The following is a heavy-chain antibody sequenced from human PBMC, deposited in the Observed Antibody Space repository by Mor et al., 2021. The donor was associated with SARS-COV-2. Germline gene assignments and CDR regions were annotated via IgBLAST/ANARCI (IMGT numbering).Heavy chain of an antibody. CDR2: IT. Sequence: ITNYNPSLKSRVTISLDKPKNQFSLKMNSVTAADTAVYFCARSMPSCGSFDYWGQGSLVTVSS. D-gene: IGHD6-19*01. V-gene: IGHV4-4*01. J-gene: IGHJ4*02. CDR3: ARSMPSCGSFDY.